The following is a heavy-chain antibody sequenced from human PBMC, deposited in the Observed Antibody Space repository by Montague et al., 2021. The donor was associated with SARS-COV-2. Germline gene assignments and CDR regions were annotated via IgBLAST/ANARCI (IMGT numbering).Heavy chain of an antibody. CDR2: IYYSGST. CDR3: ASQTLGITIFGVVNGRWFDP. J-gene: IGHJ5*02. D-gene: IGHD3-3*01. Sequence: SETLSLTCTVSGGSISSSSYYWGWIRQPPEKGLEWIGSIYYSGSTYYNPSLKSRVTISVDTSKNQFSLKLSSVTAADTAVYYCASQTLGITIFGVVNGRWFDPWGQGTLVTVSS. V-gene: IGHV4-39*01. CDR1: GGSISSSSYY.